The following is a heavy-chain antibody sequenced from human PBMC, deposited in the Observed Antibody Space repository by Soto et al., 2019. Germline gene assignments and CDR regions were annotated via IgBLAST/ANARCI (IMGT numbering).Heavy chain of an antibody. D-gene: IGHD1-1*01. CDR2: IYYSXST. CDR1: GGSISSYY. V-gene: IGHV4-59*01. J-gene: IGHJ3*02. CDR3: ARDPVYGKRDAFDI. Sequence: PSETLSLTCTVSGGSISSYYLSRVRQPPGKGVEWFGYIYYSXSTNYNPCRKSGVTISVDTSKNQFSLKLSSVTAADKAVYYCARDPVYGKRDAFDIWGQGTMVTVSS.